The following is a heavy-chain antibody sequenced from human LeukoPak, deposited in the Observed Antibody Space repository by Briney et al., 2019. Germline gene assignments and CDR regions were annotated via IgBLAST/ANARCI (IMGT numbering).Heavy chain of an antibody. CDR1: GGSISSGDYY. J-gene: IGHJ2*01. CDR3: ASSGTAMVPETYWYFDL. D-gene: IGHD5-18*01. Sequence: SETLSLTCTVSGGSISSGDYYWSWIRQPPGKGLEWIGYIYYSGSTYYNPSLKSRVTISVDTSKNQFSLKLSSVTAADTAVYYCASSGTAMVPETYWYFDLWGRGTLVTVSS. CDR2: IYYSGST. V-gene: IGHV4-30-4*08.